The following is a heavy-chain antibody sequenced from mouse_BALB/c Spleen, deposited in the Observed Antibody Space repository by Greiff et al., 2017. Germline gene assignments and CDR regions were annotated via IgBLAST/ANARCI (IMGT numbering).Heavy chain of an antibody. CDR2: ISSGGST. CDR1: GFTFSSYA. CDR3: ARAYYDYAWFAY. J-gene: IGHJ3*01. D-gene: IGHD2-4*01. V-gene: IGHV5-6-5*01. Sequence: EVMLVESGGGLVKPGGSLKLSCAASGFTFSSYAMSWVRQTPEKRLEWVASISSGGSTYYPDSVKGRFTISRDNARNILYLQMSSLRSEDTAMYYCARAYYDYAWFAYWGQGTLVTVSA.